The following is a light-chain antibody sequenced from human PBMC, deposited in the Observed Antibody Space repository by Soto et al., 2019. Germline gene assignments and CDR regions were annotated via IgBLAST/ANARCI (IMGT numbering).Light chain of an antibody. CDR2: GAS. CDR1: QSVSKNY. J-gene: IGKJ2*01. Sequence: EIVLTQSPGTLSLSPGERATLSCRASQSVSKNYLAWYQQKPGQAPRLLIYGASSRATGIPDRFSGSGSGTDFTLTISRLEPEDFAGYYCQQYGSSPPYTFGQGTKLEIK. CDR3: QQYGSSPPYT. V-gene: IGKV3-20*01.